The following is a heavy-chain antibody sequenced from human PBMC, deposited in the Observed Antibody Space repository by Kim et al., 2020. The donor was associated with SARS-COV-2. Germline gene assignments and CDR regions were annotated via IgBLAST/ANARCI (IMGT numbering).Heavy chain of an antibody. CDR1: GYTIYGYG. J-gene: IGHJ6*02. D-gene: IGHD2-21*02. CDR2: ISAYNGNT. Sequence: GESLKISCKASGYTIYGYGLTWVRQAPGQGLEWMAWISAYNGNTRFAEKFQGRVTLTTDRSTNTGYMELRSLTSDESAVYYCARDQCDRSDCHDAGYYYYGMDVWGQGTTVTVS. CDR3: ARDQCDRSDCHDAGYYYYGMDV. V-gene: IGHV1-18*01.